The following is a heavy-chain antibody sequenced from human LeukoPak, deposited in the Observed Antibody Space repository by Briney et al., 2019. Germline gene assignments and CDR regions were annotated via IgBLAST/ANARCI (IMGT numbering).Heavy chain of an antibody. D-gene: IGHD1-26*01. CDR2: IYPGDSDT. J-gene: IGHJ4*02. Sequence: GESLKTSCKGSGYSFTSYWIGWVRQMPGKGLEWMGIIYPGDSDTRYSPSFQGQVTISADKSISTAYLQWSSLKASDTAMYYCARPGYSGSYFYYFDYWGQGTLVTVSS. CDR1: GYSFTSYW. CDR3: ARPGYSGSYFYYFDY. V-gene: IGHV5-51*01.